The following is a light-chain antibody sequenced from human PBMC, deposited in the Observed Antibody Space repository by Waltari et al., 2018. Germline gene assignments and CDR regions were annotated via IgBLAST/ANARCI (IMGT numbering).Light chain of an antibody. V-gene: IGKV3-11*01. CDR3: QHRGHWPPDAT. CDR2: AAS. CDR1: QSVGSY. Sequence: EIVLTQSPATLSLSPGERATLSCRASQSVGSYLAWYQQKPGQAPRPLIYAASNRATGIPARFSGSGSGTDFTLTINSLEPEDVAVYYCQHRGHWPPDATFGPGTKVDIK. J-gene: IGKJ3*01.